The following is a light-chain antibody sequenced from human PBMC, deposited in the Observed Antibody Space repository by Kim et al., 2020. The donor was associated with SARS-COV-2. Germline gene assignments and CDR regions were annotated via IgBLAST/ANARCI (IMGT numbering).Light chain of an antibody. CDR3: QQYRTWT. CDR2: DAS. V-gene: IGKV1-5*01. J-gene: IGKJ1*01. CDR1: QSISSW. Sequence: LSASVGDRVTITCRASQSISSWLAWYQQKPGKAPKLLIYDASSLESGVPSRFSGSGSGTEFTLTISSLQPDDFATYYCQQYRTWTFGQGTKVEIK.